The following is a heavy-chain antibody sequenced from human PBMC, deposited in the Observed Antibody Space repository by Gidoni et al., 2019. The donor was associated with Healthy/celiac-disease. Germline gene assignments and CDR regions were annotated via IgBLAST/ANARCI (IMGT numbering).Heavy chain of an antibody. CDR1: GGSFSGYY. Sequence: QVQLQQWGAGLLKPSETLSLTCAVYGGSFSGYYWSWIRQPPGKGLEWIGEINHSGSTNYNPSLKSRVTISVDTSKNQFSLKLSSVTAADTAVYYCASPRAGAAADWGQGTLVTVSS. CDR3: ASPRAGAAAD. V-gene: IGHV4-34*01. CDR2: INHSGST. J-gene: IGHJ4*02. D-gene: IGHD6-13*01.